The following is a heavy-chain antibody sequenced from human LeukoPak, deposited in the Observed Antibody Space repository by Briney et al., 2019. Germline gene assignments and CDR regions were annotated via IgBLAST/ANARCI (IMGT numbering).Heavy chain of an antibody. Sequence: PGESLKISCKGSGYSFTSYWIGWVRQMPGKGLEWMGIIYPGDSDTTYSPSFQGQVTISADKSIRTAYMQWSSLKASDTAMYYCARRDGYSPYYFDYWGQGTLVTVSS. J-gene: IGHJ4*02. CDR1: GYSFTSYW. D-gene: IGHD5-24*01. V-gene: IGHV5-51*01. CDR3: ARRDGYSPYYFDY. CDR2: IYPGDSDT.